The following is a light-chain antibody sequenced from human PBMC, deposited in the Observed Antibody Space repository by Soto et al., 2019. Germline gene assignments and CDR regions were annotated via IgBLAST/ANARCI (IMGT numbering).Light chain of an antibody. CDR3: QQANSFPYT. CDR2: TPS. J-gene: IGKJ2*01. Sequence: DIQMTQSPSFLSASVGDRVTITCRASQDISTWLAWYQQKPGRAPNLLLYTPSSLQSGVPSRFSGSGSGTDFTLTISSLQPEDFATYYCQQANSFPYTFGQGTKLEIK. V-gene: IGKV1-12*01. CDR1: QDISTW.